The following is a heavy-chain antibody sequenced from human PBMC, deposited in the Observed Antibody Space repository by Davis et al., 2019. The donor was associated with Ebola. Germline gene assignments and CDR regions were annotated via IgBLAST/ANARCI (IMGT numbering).Heavy chain of an antibody. CDR2: IKQDGSEK. J-gene: IGHJ4*02. CDR3: TPSGSYSDY. CDR1: GFTFSSYW. Sequence: GGSLRLSCAASGFTFSSYWMSWVRQAPGKGLEWVANIKQDGSEKYYVDSMKGRFTISSDNAHNSLYRQMNSLKTEDTAVYYCTPSGSYSDYWGQGTLVTVSS. D-gene: IGHD1-26*01. V-gene: IGHV3-7*03.